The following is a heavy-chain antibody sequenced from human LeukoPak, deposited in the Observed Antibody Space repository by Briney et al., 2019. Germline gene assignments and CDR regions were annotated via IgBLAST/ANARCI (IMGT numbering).Heavy chain of an antibody. D-gene: IGHD3-10*01. Sequence: PSETLSLTCTVSGGSISSYYWSWIRQPPGKGLEWIGYIYYSGNTNYNPSLKSRVTISVDTSKNQFSLKLSSVTAADTAVYYCARLRPDDAFDIWGQGTMVTVSS. CDR2: IYYSGNT. V-gene: IGHV4-59*08. CDR1: GGSISSYY. CDR3: ARLRPDDAFDI. J-gene: IGHJ3*02.